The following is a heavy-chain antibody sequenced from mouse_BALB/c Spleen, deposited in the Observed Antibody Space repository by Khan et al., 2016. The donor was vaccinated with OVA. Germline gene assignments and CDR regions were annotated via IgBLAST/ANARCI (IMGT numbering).Heavy chain of an antibody. CDR2: ISDSSTYI. D-gene: IGHD2-13*01. V-gene: IGHV5-4*02. CDR3: IRGYYGDPFAY. J-gene: IGHJ3*01. CDR1: GFTFSDYY. Sequence: EVELVESGGGLVKPGGSLKLSSAASGFTFSDYYMYWVRQTPEKRLEWVVTISDSSTYIYYPANVKGRFTISRANAKHNLYMQMNSLKSEDTAMDYCIRGYYGDPFAYWGQGTLVTVSA.